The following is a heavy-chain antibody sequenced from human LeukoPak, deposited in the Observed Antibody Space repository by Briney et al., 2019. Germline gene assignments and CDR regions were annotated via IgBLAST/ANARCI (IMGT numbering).Heavy chain of an antibody. V-gene: IGHV3-30*18. Sequence: GGSLRLSCAASGFTFSSYGMHWVRQAPGKGLEWVAVISYDGSNKYYADSVKGRFTISRDNSKNTPYLQMNSLRVEDTAVYYCAKAGGVYDSSGYYQGDWGQGTMVTVSS. CDR2: ISYDGSNK. D-gene: IGHD3-22*01. J-gene: IGHJ3*01. CDR3: AKAGGVYDSSGYYQGD. CDR1: GFTFSSYG.